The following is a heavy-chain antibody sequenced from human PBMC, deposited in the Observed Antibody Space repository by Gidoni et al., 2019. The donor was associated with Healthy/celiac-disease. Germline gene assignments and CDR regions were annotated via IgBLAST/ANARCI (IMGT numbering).Heavy chain of an antibody. V-gene: IGHV1-69*06. D-gene: IGHD2-15*01. CDR2: LIPIFGTA. J-gene: IGHJ6*02. CDR1: GGTFSSYA. Sequence: QVQLVQSGAEVKKPGSSVTVSCKASGGTFSSYAISWLRQAPGQGLEWMGVLIPIFGTANYEQKFQGRVTITADKSTSTAYMELSSLRSEDTAVYYCARADIVVVVAATRGYYYGMDVWGQGTTVTVSS. CDR3: ARADIVVVVAATRGYYYGMDV.